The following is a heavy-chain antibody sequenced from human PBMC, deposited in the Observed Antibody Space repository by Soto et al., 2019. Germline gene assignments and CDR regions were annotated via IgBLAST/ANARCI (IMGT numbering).Heavy chain of an antibody. V-gene: IGHV6-1*01. CDR3: ARLIGNSWLDS. D-gene: IGHD2-8*01. CDR1: GDSVSSNSVA. CDR2: TYYRSTWNN. Sequence: PSQTLSLTCAISGDSVSSNSVAWNWIRQSPSRGLEWLGRTYYRSTWNNDYAASVKGRITINPDTSNNQLSLQLNSVTPDDTAVYYCARLIGNSWLDSWGQGTLVTVSS. J-gene: IGHJ5*01.